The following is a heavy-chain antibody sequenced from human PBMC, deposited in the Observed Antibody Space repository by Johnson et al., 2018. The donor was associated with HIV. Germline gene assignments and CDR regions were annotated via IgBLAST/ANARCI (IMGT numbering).Heavy chain of an antibody. Sequence: QVQLVESGGGVVQPGRSLRLSCAASGFTFSNYAMHWVRQAPGKGLEWVAVIWYNGSKKYYADSVKGRFTISRDNSENTLYLQMNSLRAEDTAVYYCARDPAAAALRAFDIWGQGTMVTVSS. CDR1: GFTFSNYA. D-gene: IGHD6-13*01. J-gene: IGHJ3*02. CDR2: IWYNGSKK. V-gene: IGHV3-33*01. CDR3: ARDPAAAALRAFDI.